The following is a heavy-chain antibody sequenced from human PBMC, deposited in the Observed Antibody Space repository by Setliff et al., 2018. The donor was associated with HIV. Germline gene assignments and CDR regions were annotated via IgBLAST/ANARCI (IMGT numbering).Heavy chain of an antibody. CDR2: IYPGDSDT. CDR1: GYYFTTFW. Sequence: GESLKISCKGSGYYFTTFWIAWVRQMPGKGLEWTGIIYPGDSDTRYSPSFEGQVTMSADKSINTAYLQWNSLKASDTAMYYCARQPTDTSGYNNWFDSWGQGTLVTVSS. J-gene: IGHJ5*01. D-gene: IGHD3-3*01. V-gene: IGHV5-51*01. CDR3: ARQPTDTSGYNNWFDS.